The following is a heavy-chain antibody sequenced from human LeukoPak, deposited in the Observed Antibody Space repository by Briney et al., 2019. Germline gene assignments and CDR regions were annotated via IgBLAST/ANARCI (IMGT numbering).Heavy chain of an antibody. CDR2: ISAYNGNT. Sequence: GASVKVSCKASGYTFTSYGISWVRQAPGQGLEWMGWISAYNGNTNYAQKLQGRVTMTTDTSTSTAYMELRSLRSDDTAVYYCARDGLYSSSWYPFDYWGQGTLVTVSS. V-gene: IGHV1-18*01. D-gene: IGHD6-13*01. CDR1: GYTFTSYG. CDR3: ARDGLYSSSWYPFDY. J-gene: IGHJ4*02.